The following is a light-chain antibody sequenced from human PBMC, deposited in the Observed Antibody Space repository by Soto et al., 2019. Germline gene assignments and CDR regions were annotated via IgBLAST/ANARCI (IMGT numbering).Light chain of an antibody. CDR1: SSDVGGYNY. J-gene: IGLJ1*01. V-gene: IGLV2-8*01. CDR2: EVS. CDR3: SSYAGSYRV. Sequence: QSVLTQPPSASGSPGQSVTISCTGTSSDVGGYNYVSWYQQHPGKAPKLMTYEVSKRPSGVPDRFSGSKSGNTASLTVSGLQAEDEADYYCSSYAGSYRVFGTGTKVTVL.